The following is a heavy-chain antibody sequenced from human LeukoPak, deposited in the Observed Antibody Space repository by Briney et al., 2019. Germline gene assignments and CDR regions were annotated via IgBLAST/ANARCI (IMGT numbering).Heavy chain of an antibody. CDR2: INPNSGDT. D-gene: IGHD6-19*01. CDR3: ARVGSSGWYVHPTLDY. V-gene: IGHV1-2*02. Sequence: ASVKVSCKASGYTFTGYYMHWVRQAPGQGLEWMGWINPNSGDTNYAQKFQGRVTVTRDTSISTAYMGLSRLRSDDTAVYYCARVGSSGWYVHPTLDYWGQGTLVTLSS. J-gene: IGHJ4*02. CDR1: GYTFTGYY.